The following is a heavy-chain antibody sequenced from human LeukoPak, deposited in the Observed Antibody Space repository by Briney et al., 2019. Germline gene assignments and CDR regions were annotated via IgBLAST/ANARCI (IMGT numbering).Heavy chain of an antibody. J-gene: IGHJ4*02. V-gene: IGHV4-39*01. D-gene: IGHD3-22*01. Sequence: SETLSLTCSVSGGSISSSTYYWGWIRQPPGKGLEWIGSIYYSGSTYYNPSLKSRVTISGDTSKNQFSLKLSSVTAADTAVYYCARHGRGYYDSSGYYYDSFDYWGQGNLVTVSS. CDR1: GGSISSSTYY. CDR2: IYYSGST. CDR3: ARHGRGYYDSSGYYYDSFDY.